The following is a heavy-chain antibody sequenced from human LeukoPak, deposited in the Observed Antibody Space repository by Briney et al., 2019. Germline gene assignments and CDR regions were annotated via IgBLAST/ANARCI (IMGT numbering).Heavy chain of an antibody. Sequence: ASVKVSCKASGYTFSIYGITWVRQAPGQGFEWMGWISGYNGDTNYAQKLQDRVTMTIETSTNTAYLELRSLRSDDTAVYYCARVQLQRKNFDNWGQGTLVTVSS. D-gene: IGHD1-1*01. CDR1: GYTFSIYG. CDR2: ISGYNGDT. V-gene: IGHV1-18*01. CDR3: ARVQLQRKNFDN. J-gene: IGHJ4*02.